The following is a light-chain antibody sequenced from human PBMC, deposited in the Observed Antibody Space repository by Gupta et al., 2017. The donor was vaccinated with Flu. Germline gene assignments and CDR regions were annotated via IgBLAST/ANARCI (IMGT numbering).Light chain of an antibody. V-gene: IGKV3-15*01. CDR3: QQYHNWPPLT. J-gene: IGKJ4*01. Sequence: ATLSVSPGERVTLSCTASQTVSTYLAWYKQKPGQAPRLLIYGASTRATGIPARFSGSGYGTEFTLTISGRQSEDFAIYYCQQYHNWPPLTFGGGTKVEIK. CDR2: GAS. CDR1: QTVSTY.